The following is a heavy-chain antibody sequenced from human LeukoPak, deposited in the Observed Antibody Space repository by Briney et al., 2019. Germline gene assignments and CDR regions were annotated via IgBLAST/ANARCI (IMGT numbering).Heavy chain of an antibody. V-gene: IGHV1-2*02. D-gene: IGHD3-10*01. CDR1: GYTFTASY. CDR2: INPNSGGT. Sequence: ASVKVSCTASGYTFTASYMHWVRQAPGQRLEWMGWINPNSGGTSFAQRFQGRVTMTRDASVTTAYMELSRLGSDDTAVYYCARGRGSGTQPLSNWFDPWGQGTLVTVSS. CDR3: ARGRGSGTQPLSNWFDP. J-gene: IGHJ5*02.